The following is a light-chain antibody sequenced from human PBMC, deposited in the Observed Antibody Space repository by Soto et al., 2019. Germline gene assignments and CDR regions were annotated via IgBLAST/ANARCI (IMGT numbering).Light chain of an antibody. CDR2: AVS. V-gene: IGKV3-20*01. CDR3: QQYDSSPWT. J-gene: IGKJ1*01. CDR1: QSISSSY. Sequence: EIVLTQSPGTLSLSPGERATLSCRASQSISSSYLAWYQQKPGQAPRLLIYAVSSRATGIPDRFSGSGSGTGFPLTISRLEPEDFAVYFCQQYDSSPWTFGQGTKVEIK.